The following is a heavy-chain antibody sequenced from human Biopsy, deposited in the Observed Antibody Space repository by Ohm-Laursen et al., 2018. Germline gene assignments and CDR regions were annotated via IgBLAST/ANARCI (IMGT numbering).Heavy chain of an antibody. CDR3: ARDYDTSGYYYVS. CDR2: IFYRGRT. CDR1: GGSISNNNYY. Sequence: SETLSLTCTVSGGSISNNNYYWGWIRPPPGKGLEWIGSIFYRGRTHYKPSLKSRVNISVDTSKNQFSLKLTSVTAADTAVYYCARDYDTSGYYYVSWGQGTLVTVSS. J-gene: IGHJ5*02. V-gene: IGHV4-39*01. D-gene: IGHD3-22*01.